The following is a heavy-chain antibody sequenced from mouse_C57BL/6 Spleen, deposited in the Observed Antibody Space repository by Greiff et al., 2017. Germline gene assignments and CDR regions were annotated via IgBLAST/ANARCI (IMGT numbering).Heavy chain of an antibody. CDR1: GFTFSSYA. CDR2: ISDGGSYT. J-gene: IGHJ3*01. D-gene: IGHD2-3*01. CDR3: ARDKDGYYGGFAY. Sequence: EVQLVESGGGLVKPGGSLKLSCAASGFTFSSYAMSWVRQTPEKRLEWVATISDGGSYTYYPDNVKGRFTISRDNAKNNLYLQMSHLKSEDTAMYYCARDKDGYYGGFAYWGQGTLVTVSA. V-gene: IGHV5-4*01.